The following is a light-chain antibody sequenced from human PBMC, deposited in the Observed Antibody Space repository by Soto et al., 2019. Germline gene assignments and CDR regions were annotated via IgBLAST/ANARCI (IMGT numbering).Light chain of an antibody. Sequence: EIALTQSPPTLSLSLGERATLSCRASQSVSSYLDWYQQKPGQAPRLLIYAASNRPSGVPSRFSGSGSGTEFNLPTSSLQHQEFVVSYCQQRSYRTLTFGGGTKVDI. CDR1: QSVSSY. CDR3: QQRSYRTLT. CDR2: AAS. J-gene: IGKJ4*01. V-gene: IGKV3-11*01.